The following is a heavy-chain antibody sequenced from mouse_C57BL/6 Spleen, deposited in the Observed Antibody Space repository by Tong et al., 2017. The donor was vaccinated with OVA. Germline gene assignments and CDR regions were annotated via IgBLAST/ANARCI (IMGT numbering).Heavy chain of an antibody. Sequence: EVQLQESGPELVKPGASVKISCKASGYSFTDYNMNWVKQSNGKSLEWIGVINPNYGTTSYNQKFKGKATLTVDQSSSTAYMQLNSLTSEDSAVYYCARRAYYSNHYYAMDYWGQGTSVTVSS. CDR2: INPNYGTT. J-gene: IGHJ4*01. CDR1: GYSFTDYN. V-gene: IGHV1-39*01. CDR3: ARRAYYSNHYYAMDY. D-gene: IGHD2-5*01.